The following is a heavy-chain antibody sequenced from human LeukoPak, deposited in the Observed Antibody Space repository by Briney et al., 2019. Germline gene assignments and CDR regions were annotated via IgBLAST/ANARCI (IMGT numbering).Heavy chain of an antibody. CDR3: ARNGYYSVDY. D-gene: IGHD4-17*01. Sequence: RPSETLSLTCVVSGGSITNNWWSWVRQPPGKGLEWIGEIYHSGSTTYNPSLKSRVTISIDTSKTQFSLKLSSVTAADTAVYYCARNGYYSVDYWGQGTLVTVSS. V-gene: IGHV4-4*02. CDR1: GGSITNNW. J-gene: IGHJ4*02. CDR2: IYHSGST.